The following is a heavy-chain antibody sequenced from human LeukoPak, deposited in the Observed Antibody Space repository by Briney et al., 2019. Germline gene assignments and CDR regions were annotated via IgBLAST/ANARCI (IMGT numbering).Heavy chain of an antibody. Sequence: ASVKVSCKASGYTFTSYYMHWVRQAPRQGLEWMGIINPSGGSTSYAQKFQGRVTMTRDTSTSTVYMELSSLRSEDTAVYYCARATVFEAFDIWGQGTMVTVSS. J-gene: IGHJ3*02. V-gene: IGHV1-46*01. D-gene: IGHD4-17*01. CDR2: INPSGGST. CDR1: GYTFTSYY. CDR3: ARATVFEAFDI.